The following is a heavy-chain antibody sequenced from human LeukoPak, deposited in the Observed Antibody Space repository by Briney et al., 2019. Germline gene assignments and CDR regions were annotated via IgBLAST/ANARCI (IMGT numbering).Heavy chain of an antibody. CDR3: AKVPKGGYFDY. Sequence: GRSLRLSCAASGFTVSSNYMSWVRQAPGKGLEWVSVIYSGGSTYYADSVKGRFTISRDNSKNPLYVQMNSLRAEDTAVYYCAKVPKGGYFDYWGQGTLVTVSS. CDR1: GFTVSSNY. J-gene: IGHJ4*02. V-gene: IGHV3-53*01. CDR2: IYSGGST.